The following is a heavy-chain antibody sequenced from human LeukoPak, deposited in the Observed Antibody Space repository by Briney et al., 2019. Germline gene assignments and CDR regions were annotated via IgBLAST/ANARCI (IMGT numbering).Heavy chain of an antibody. Sequence: ASVKVSCKASGYTFTSYGISWMRQAPGQGLEWMGWISAYNGNTNYAQKLQGRVTMTTDTSTSTAYMELRSLRSDDTAVYYCARAIAAVRFFDYWGQGTLVTVSS. J-gene: IGHJ4*02. CDR1: GYTFTSYG. V-gene: IGHV1-18*01. D-gene: IGHD2-15*01. CDR3: ARAIAAVRFFDY. CDR2: ISAYNGNT.